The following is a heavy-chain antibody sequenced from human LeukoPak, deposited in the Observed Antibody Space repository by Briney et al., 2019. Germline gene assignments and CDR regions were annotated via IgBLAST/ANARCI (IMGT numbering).Heavy chain of an antibody. D-gene: IGHD3-22*01. Sequence: GGSLRLSCAAPGVTFISYARSWVRQAPGKGLEWVSGISGSGGSTYYADSVKGRFTISRDNSKNTLYLQMTSLRPEDTAVYYCAKDQVWIVVGSFDYWGQGTLVTVSS. V-gene: IGHV3-23*01. J-gene: IGHJ4*02. CDR1: GVTFISYA. CDR3: AKDQVWIVVGSFDY. CDR2: ISGSGGST.